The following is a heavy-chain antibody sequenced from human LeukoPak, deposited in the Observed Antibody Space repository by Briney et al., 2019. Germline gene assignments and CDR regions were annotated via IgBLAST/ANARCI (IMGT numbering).Heavy chain of an antibody. D-gene: IGHD3-3*01. Sequence: SETLSLTCSVSGVSISSPVYYWGWIRQSPGKGLEWIGTVFYSGSTDYNPSLKSRVTISVDTSKNQFSLKLSSVTAADTAVYYCARVFHYDFWSGYFTSHRDFNWFDPWGQGTLVTVSS. CDR1: GVSISSPVYY. V-gene: IGHV4-39*07. CDR2: VFYSGST. J-gene: IGHJ5*02. CDR3: ARVFHYDFWSGYFTSHRDFNWFDP.